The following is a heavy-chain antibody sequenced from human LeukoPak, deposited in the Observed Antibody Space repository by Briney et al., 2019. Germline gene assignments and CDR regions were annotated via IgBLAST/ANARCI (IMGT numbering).Heavy chain of an antibody. Sequence: GGSLRLSCAASGFIFSSYGMTWVRQAPGKGLEWVSAISGSGSGGSTYYADSVKGRFTISRDDSKNTLYLQMNSLRVEDTAVYYCAKATSVTTLFDYWGQGTLVTVSS. CDR3: AKATSVTTLFDY. CDR1: GFIFSSYG. CDR2: ISGSGSGGST. J-gene: IGHJ4*02. D-gene: IGHD4-17*01. V-gene: IGHV3-23*01.